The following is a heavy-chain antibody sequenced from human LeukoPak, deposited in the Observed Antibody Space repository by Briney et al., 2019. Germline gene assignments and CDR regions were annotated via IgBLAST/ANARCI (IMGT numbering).Heavy chain of an antibody. J-gene: IGHJ4*02. V-gene: IGHV1-2*02. CDR1: GYTFTGYY. Sequence: ASVKVSCKASGYTFTGYYMHWVRQAPGQGLEWMGWINPNSGGTNYAQKFQGRVTMTRDTSISTAYMELSGLRSDDTAVYYCARSGYGDSEFDYWGQGTLVTVSS. CDR3: ARSGYGDSEFDY. D-gene: IGHD4-17*01. CDR2: INPNSGGT.